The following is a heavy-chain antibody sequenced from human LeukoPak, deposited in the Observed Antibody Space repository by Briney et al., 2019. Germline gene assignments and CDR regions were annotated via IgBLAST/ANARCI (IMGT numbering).Heavy chain of an antibody. Sequence: SETLSLTCTVPGDLISRTNSYWGWIRQPPGKGLEWIGSISYSGSTFYNSSLKSRVTASVDTSKNQVSLRLTSVTAADTAMYYCAGDGSSSNWYFYWGQGTLVTVSS. J-gene: IGHJ4*02. CDR2: ISYSGST. V-gene: IGHV4-39*07. CDR1: GDLISRTNSY. D-gene: IGHD6-13*01. CDR3: AGDGSSSNWYFY.